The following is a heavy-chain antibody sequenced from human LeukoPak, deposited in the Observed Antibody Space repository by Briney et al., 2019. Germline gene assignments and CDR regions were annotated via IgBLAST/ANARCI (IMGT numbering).Heavy chain of an antibody. J-gene: IGHJ3*02. CDR3: ARDITLIVVSGVFDI. Sequence: SETLSLTCTVSGGSISSYYWSWIRQPAGKGLEWIGRIYSTGSTTYNPSLKSRVTMSVDTSKNQFSLKLSSVTAADTAVYYCARDITLIVVSGVFDIWGQGTMVTVSS. CDR1: GGSISSYY. CDR2: IYSTGST. V-gene: IGHV4-4*07. D-gene: IGHD3-22*01.